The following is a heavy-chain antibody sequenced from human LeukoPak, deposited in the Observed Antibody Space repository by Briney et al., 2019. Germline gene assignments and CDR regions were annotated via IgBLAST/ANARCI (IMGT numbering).Heavy chain of an antibody. CDR2: IYYSGST. D-gene: IGHD6-6*01. J-gene: IGHJ6*02. Sequence: SETLSLTCTVSGGSISSYYWSWIRQPPGKGLEWIGYIYYSGSTNYNPSLKSRVTISVDTSKNQFSLKLSSVTAADTAVYYCARVASSSSRAPPYYHYGMDVWGQGTTVTVSS. V-gene: IGHV4-59*01. CDR3: ARVASSSSRAPPYYHYGMDV. CDR1: GGSISSYY.